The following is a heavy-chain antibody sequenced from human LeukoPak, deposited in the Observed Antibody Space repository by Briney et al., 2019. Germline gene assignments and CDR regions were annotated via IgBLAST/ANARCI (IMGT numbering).Heavy chain of an antibody. D-gene: IGHD4-17*01. Sequence: GGSLRLSCAASVFIFRSHAMSCVRDAPGGGLEGVLAICGRGGSTYYADSEEGRFTVSRDNSKNTLSLKVNTQRAEDTAVYFCAKDISDCGDYDNYMGLRGKGTTVT. CDR1: VFIFRSHA. CDR3: AKDISDCGDYDNYMGL. V-gene: IGHV3-23*01. CDR2: ICGRGGST. J-gene: IGHJ6*03.